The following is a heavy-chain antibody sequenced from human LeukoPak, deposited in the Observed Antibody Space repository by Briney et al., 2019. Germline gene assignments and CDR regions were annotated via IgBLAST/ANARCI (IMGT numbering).Heavy chain of an antibody. V-gene: IGHV4-39*07. J-gene: IGHJ4*02. D-gene: IGHD3-3*01. Sequence: SETLSLTCTVSGGSISSSSYYWGWIRQPPGKGLEWIGSIYYSGSTYYNPSLKSRVTISVDTSKNQFSLKLSSVTAADTAVYYCAREGYDFWSGYGYRAHSRSLDYWGQGTLVTVSS. CDR3: AREGYDFWSGYGYRAHSRSLDY. CDR1: GGSISSSSYY. CDR2: IYYSGST.